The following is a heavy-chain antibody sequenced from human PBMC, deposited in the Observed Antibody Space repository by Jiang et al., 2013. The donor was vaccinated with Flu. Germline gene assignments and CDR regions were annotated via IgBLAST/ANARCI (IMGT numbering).Heavy chain of an antibody. CDR1: GFTFSSYG. CDR2: IWYDGSNK. CDR3: VVRPRGERDAYFDY. Sequence: QLLESGGGVVQPGRSLRLSCAASGFTFSSYGMHWVRQAPGKGLEWVAVIWYDGSNKYYADSVKGRFTISRDNSKNTLYLQMNSLRAEDTAVYYCVVRPRGERDAYFDYWGQGTLVTVSS. D-gene: IGHD3-16*01. J-gene: IGHJ4*02. V-gene: IGHV3-33*01.